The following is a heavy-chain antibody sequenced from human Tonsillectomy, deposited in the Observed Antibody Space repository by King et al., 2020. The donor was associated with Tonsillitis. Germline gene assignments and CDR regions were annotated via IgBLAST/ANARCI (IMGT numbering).Heavy chain of an antibody. J-gene: IGHJ6*03. CDR3: ARDRVGATVYYYYMDV. D-gene: IGHD1-26*01. CDR2: ISSGGNYT. CDR1: GFTFSDSY. V-gene: IGHV3-11*05. Sequence: VQLVESGGGLGKPGGSLRLSCAASGFTFSDSYMSWIRQAPGKGLEWVSDISSGGNYTSYADSVKGRFTFSRDNAKNSLYLQMNSMRAEDTAVYYCARDRVGATVYYYYMDVWGKGTTVTVSS.